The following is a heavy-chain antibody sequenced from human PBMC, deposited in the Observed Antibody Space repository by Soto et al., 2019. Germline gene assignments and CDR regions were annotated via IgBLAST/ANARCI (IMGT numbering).Heavy chain of an antibody. CDR3: ACWGYIVRVAHRDFDR. D-gene: IGHD2-8*02. V-gene: IGHV3-74*01. Sequence: PGGSLRLSCAASGFPFTNYWMNWVRQTPGKGLMWVSRISPDGSDVGYADSVEGRFTVSRDNAKNTLYLQMHSLRAEETAMSYCACWGYIVRVAHRDFDRWGKGTLVTVSS. CDR1: GFPFTNYW. J-gene: IGHJ4*02. CDR2: ISPDGSDV.